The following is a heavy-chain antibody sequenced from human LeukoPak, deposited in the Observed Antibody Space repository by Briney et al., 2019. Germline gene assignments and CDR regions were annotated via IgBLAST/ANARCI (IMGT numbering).Heavy chain of an antibody. J-gene: IGHJ6*02. CDR2: IYTSGST. V-gene: IGHV4-4*07. D-gene: IGHD6-13*01. CDR1: GGSISSYY. Sequence: PSETLSLTCTVSGGSISSYYWSWIRQPAGKGLEWIGRIYTSGSTNYNPSLKSRVTMSVDTSRNQFSLKLSSVTAADTAVYYCARGPGQQLVKGYYYYYGMDVWGQGTTVTVSS. CDR3: ARGPGQQLVKGYYYYYGMDV.